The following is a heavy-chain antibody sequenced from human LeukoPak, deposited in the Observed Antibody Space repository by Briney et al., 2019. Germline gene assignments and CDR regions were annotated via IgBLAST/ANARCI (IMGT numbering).Heavy chain of an antibody. V-gene: IGHV4-30-4*07. D-gene: IGHD3-3*01. J-gene: IGHJ6*03. CDR1: GGSISSGGYS. Sequence: PSETLSLTCTVSGGSISSGGYSWSWIRQPPGKGLEWIGYIYYSGSTYYNPSLKSRVTISVDTSKNQFSLKLSSVTAADTAVYYCAREIQYYDFWSGYYTDYYYYYMDVWGKGTTVTVSS. CDR3: AREIQYYDFWSGYYTDYYYYYMDV. CDR2: IYYSGST.